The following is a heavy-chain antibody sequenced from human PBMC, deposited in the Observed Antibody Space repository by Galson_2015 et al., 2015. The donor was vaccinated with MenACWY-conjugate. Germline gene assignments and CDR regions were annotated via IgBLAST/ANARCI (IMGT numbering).Heavy chain of an antibody. CDR2: ISKSGSPI. CDR1: GFTFSDHR. D-gene: IGHD5-18*01. CDR3: ARVGPWIHQYFYYMDV. V-gene: IGHV3-48*03. J-gene: IGHJ6*03. Sequence: SLRLSCAASGFTFSDHRFNWVRQAPGTGLEWLSYISKSGSPIYYADSVKGRFTISRDNIKKSLFLEMNSLRAGDTGVYYCARVGPWIHQYFYYMDVWGKGTTVTVSS.